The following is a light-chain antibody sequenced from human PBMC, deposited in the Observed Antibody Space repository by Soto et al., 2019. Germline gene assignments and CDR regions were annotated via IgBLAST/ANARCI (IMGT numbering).Light chain of an antibody. J-gene: IGKJ5*01. CDR1: EDISTW. Sequence: DIQMTQSPSSVSASVGYRVTITCRFIEDISTWLSWYQQKPGKAPKLLIYAASSLQSGVPSRFSGSGSGTDFTLTISSLQPEDFATYYCQHADSFPLITFGQGTRLEIK. CDR2: AAS. V-gene: IGKV1-12*01. CDR3: QHADSFPLIT.